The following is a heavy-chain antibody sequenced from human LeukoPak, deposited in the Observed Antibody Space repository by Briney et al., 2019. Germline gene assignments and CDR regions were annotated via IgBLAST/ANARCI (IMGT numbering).Heavy chain of an antibody. CDR2: ISAYNGNT. CDR1: GYTFTSYG. D-gene: IGHD3-16*01. V-gene: IGHV1-18*01. Sequence: GASVKVSCKASGYTFTSYGISWVRQAPGQGLEWMGWISAYNGNTNYAQKLQGRVTMTTDTSTSTAYMELRSLRFDDTAVYYCSIIMITFGGVSSWGQGTLVTVSS. J-gene: IGHJ5*02. CDR3: SIIMITFGGVSS.